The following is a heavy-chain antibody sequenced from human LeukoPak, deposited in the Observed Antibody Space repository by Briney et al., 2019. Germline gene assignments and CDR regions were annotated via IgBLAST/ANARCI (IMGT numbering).Heavy chain of an antibody. J-gene: IGHJ6*03. CDR3: ARDRDLYHYYYMDV. CDR2: INPNSGGT. Sequence: GASVKVSCKASGYTFTSYHMHWVRQAPGQGLEWMGWINPNSGGTNYAQKFQGRVTMTRDTSISTAYMELSRLRSDDTAVYYCARDRDLYHYYYMDVWGKGTTVTVSS. V-gene: IGHV1-2*02. CDR1: GYTFTSYH.